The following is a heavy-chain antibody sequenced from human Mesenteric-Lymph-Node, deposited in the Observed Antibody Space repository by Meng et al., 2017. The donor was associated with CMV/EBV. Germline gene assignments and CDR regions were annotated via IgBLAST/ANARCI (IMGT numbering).Heavy chain of an antibody. Sequence: SVCCGFVKSGSYRWTWHRQLPGKGLECVGYIYHNGYTNYNPSLKSRVTISVDTSRNQFSLKLTSVTAADTAVYYWARGALGSFDLWGRGTLVTVSS. CDR1: CGFVKSGSYR. V-gene: IGHV4-61*01. J-gene: IGHJ2*01. CDR2: IYHNGYT. D-gene: IGHD3-16*01. CDR3: ARGALGSFDL.